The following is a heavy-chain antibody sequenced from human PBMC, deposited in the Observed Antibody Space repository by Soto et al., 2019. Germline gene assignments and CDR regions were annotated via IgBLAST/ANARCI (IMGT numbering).Heavy chain of an antibody. D-gene: IGHD6-6*01. CDR3: ARGRGAARPSWFDP. CDR1: GYTFTGYY. Sequence: GASVKVSCKASGYTFTGYYMHWVRQAPGQGPEWMGWINPNSGGTNYAQKFQGRVTMTRDTSISTAYMELSRLRSDDTAVYYCARGRGAARPSWFDPWGQGTLVTVSS. V-gene: IGHV1-2*02. CDR2: INPNSGGT. J-gene: IGHJ5*02.